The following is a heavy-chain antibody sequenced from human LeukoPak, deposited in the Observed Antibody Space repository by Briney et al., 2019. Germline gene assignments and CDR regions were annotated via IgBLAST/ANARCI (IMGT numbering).Heavy chain of an antibody. V-gene: IGHV3-30*18. D-gene: IGHD2-2*01. CDR3: ANGGCSITTCFLANP. J-gene: IGHJ5*02. CDR2: ISYDGTIR. CDR1: GLTFSSYG. Sequence: GRSLRLSCAASGLTFSSYGMHWVRQAPGKGLEWVAVISYDGTIRNYADSVKGRFTISRDNSKNTLYLQMNSLTAEDTALYYCANGGCSITTCFLANPWGQGTLVTVSS.